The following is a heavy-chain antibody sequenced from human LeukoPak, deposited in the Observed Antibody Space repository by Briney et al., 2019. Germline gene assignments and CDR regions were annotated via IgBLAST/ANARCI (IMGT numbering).Heavy chain of an antibody. Sequence: GGSLRHSCAASGFTFSSYWMSWVRQAPGKGLEWVANIKQDGSEKYYVDSVKGRFTISRDNAKNSLYLQMNSLRAEDTAVYYCARDMRRVAGSSVYYYYYYMDVWGKGTTVTVSS. J-gene: IGHJ6*03. CDR3: ARDMRRVAGSSVYYYYYYMDV. CDR1: GFTFSSYW. D-gene: IGHD3-10*01. CDR2: IKQDGSEK. V-gene: IGHV3-7*01.